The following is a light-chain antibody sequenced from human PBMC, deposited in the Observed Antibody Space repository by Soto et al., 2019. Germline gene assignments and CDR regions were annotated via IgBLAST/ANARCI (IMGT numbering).Light chain of an antibody. CDR2: EVR. CDR1: SSDIGAYDY. Sequence: QYALTQPASVSGSPGQSLTISCTGTSSDIGAYDYVSWFQQYSGKAPTLIIYEVRFRPSGVSSLFSGSKSGNTASLTISGLQTDDEADYYCGSYASATLIFVGGTKLNVL. J-gene: IGLJ2*01. CDR3: GSYASATLI. V-gene: IGLV2-14*03.